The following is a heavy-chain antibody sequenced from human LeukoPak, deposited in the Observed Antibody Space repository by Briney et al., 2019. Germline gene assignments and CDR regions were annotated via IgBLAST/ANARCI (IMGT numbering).Heavy chain of an antibody. V-gene: IGHV3-7*01. J-gene: IGHJ4*02. CDR2: INQGGSVK. CDR1: GFSFRDFW. D-gene: IGHD3-10*01. CDR3: ARDLYYGSGSYYIDY. Sequence: PGGSLRLSCAASGFSFRDFWMTWVRQAPGKGLEWVANINQGGSVKYYVDSVKGRFTISGDDAESSLYVQMNSLRDEDTAVYYCARDLYYGSGSYYIDYWGQGTLVTVSS.